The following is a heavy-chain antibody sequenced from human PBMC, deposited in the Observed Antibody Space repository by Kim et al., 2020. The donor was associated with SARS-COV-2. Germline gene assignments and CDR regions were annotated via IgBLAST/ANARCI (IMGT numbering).Heavy chain of an antibody. CDR3: ARDGGWFGVDAFDI. J-gene: IGHJ3*02. V-gene: IGHV3-30*01. D-gene: IGHD3-10*01. Sequence: ADSVKGRFTISRDNSKNTLYLQMNSLRAEDTAVYYCARDGGWFGVDAFDIWGQGTMVTVSS.